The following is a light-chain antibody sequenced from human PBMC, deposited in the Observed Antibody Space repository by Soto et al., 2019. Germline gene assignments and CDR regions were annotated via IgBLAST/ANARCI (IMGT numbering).Light chain of an antibody. CDR2: DAS. V-gene: IGKV3-11*01. CDR3: QQRIT. J-gene: IGKJ5*01. Sequence: IVLTQSPATLSLSPGERATLSCRASQSVSSYLAWYQQKPGQAPRLLIYDASNRATGIPARFSGSGSGTDFTLTISSLEPEDFAVYYCQQRITFGQGTRLEI. CDR1: QSVSSY.